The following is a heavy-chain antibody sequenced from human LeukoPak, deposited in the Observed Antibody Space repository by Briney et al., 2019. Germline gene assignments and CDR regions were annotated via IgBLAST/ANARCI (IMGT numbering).Heavy chain of an antibody. CDR3: ARHTTVVPPHYFDY. D-gene: IGHD4-23*01. CDR2: IHSSGGS. CDR1: GASISNYY. Sequence: SETLSLTCTVSGASISNYYRSWIRQTPEKGLEWMGHIHSSGGSSYYPSLKSRLTLSIDTSRNQLSLKLPSVTAADTAVYYCARHTTVVPPHYFDYWGQGTLVNVSS. V-gene: IGHV4-59*08. J-gene: IGHJ4*02.